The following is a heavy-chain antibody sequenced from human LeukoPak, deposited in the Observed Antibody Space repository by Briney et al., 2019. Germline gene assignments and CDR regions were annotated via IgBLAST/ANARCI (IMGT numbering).Heavy chain of an antibody. CDR2: ISAYNGNT. V-gene: IGHV1-18*01. CDR1: GYTFTSYG. CDR3: ANTVYGSESYPTVYFDY. Sequence: ASVKVSCMASGYTFTSYGISWVRQAPGQGLEWVGWISAYNGNTNYAQKLQGRVTMTTDTSTSTAYMELRSLRSDDTAVYYCANTVYGSESYPTVYFDYWGQGTLVTVSS. J-gene: IGHJ4*02. D-gene: IGHD3-10*01.